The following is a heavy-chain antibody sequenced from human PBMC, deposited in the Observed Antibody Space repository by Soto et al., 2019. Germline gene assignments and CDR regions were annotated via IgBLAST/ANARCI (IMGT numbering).Heavy chain of an antibody. CDR1: GGTFSSYA. CDR2: IIPIFGTA. CDR3: AGFVVLCSGYSDYFDY. Sequence: VQLVQSGAEVKKPGSSVKVSCKASGGTFSSYAISWVRQAPGQGLEWMGGIIPIFGTANYAQKFQCRVTRAADNSESTTYMELGSLRSQTTAVYYCAGFVVLCSGYSDYFDYSGQRAMVT. J-gene: IGHJ4*02. D-gene: IGHD3-22*01. V-gene: IGHV1-69*06.